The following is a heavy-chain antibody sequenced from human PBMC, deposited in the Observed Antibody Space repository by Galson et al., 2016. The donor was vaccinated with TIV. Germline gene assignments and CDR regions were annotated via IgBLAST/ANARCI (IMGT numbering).Heavy chain of an antibody. CDR3: ARDGYRFGKYFDF. CDR2: INPSGGST. J-gene: IGHJ4*02. CDR1: GYTFTSYY. Sequence: SVKVSCKASGYTFTSYYMHWVRQAPGQGLEWMGIINPSGGSTTYAQKFQGRVTMTRDMSTTTVHMELSSLRSEDTAVYYCARDGYRFGKYFDFWSQGTLVTVSS. V-gene: IGHV1-46*01. D-gene: IGHD5-12*01.